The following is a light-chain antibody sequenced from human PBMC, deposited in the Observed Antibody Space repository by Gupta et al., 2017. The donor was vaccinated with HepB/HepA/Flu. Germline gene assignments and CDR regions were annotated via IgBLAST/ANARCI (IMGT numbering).Light chain of an antibody. CDR3: NSRESSGNNLL. CDR1: SLRNYY. CDR2: VKN. Sequence: SSDLTQHPAVSVALGQTVRITCQGDSLRNYYASWYQQKAGQAPQLVIYVKNNRPSGIPDRFSGSSSGNTATVTITGAQAEDEADYYCNSRESSGNNLLFGGGTKLTVL. V-gene: IGLV3-19*01. J-gene: IGLJ2*01.